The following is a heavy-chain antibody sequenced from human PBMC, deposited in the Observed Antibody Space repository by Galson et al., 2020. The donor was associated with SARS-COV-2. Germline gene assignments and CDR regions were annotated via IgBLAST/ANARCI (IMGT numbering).Heavy chain of an antibody. CDR2: IYHSGST. J-gene: IGHJ5*02. CDR3: ARDLRAISITIFGAVSGSAGAFDP. Sequence: SETLSLTCTVSGYSISSGYYCGWILQPPGKGLQWIGSIYHSGSTYYNPSLKSRVTISVDTSKNQFSRQLSSVTAADTAVYYCARDLRAISITIFGAVSGSAGAFDPWGQGTLVTVSS. CDR1: GYSISSGYY. D-gene: IGHD3-3*01. V-gene: IGHV4-38-2*02.